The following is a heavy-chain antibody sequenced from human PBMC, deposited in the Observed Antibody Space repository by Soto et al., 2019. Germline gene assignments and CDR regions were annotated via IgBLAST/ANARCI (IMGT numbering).Heavy chain of an antibody. D-gene: IGHD3-22*01. Sequence: GGSLRLSCAASGFTFSSYGMHWVRQAPGKGLEWVAVISYDGSNKYYADSVKGRFTISRDNSKNTLYLQMNSLRAEDTAVYYCAKDPYYYDSSGYFDYWGQGTLVTVSS. CDR2: ISYDGSNK. V-gene: IGHV3-30*18. CDR3: AKDPYYYDSSGYFDY. CDR1: GFTFSSYG. J-gene: IGHJ4*02.